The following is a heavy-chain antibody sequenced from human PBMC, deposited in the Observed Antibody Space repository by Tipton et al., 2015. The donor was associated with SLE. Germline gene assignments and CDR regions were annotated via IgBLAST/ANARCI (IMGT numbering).Heavy chain of an antibody. D-gene: IGHD2-21*01. Sequence: SLRLSCTTSGFFFSSYSINWVRQAPGKGLEWVALISHDGSEKFYADSVKGRFTISRDNSKNTLFVQMDRLRAEDTALYYCAKVGPAFCGGDCYSDSWGHGTQVAVSS. J-gene: IGHJ5*01. V-gene: IGHV3-33*03. CDR3: AKVGPAFCGGDCYSDS. CDR2: ISHDGSEK. CDR1: GFFFSSYS.